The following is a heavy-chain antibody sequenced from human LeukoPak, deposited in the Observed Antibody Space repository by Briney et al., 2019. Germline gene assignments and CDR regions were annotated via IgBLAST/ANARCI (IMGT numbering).Heavy chain of an antibody. CDR3: ARVTMVRGDYYYYMDV. Sequence: GGSLRLSCAASGFTFSDYYMSWIRQAPGKGLEWVSYISSSGSTIYYADSVKGRFTISRDNAKNSLYLQMNSLRAEDTAVYYCARVTMVRGDYYYYMDVWGKGTTVIISS. D-gene: IGHD3-10*01. J-gene: IGHJ6*03. V-gene: IGHV3-11*04. CDR1: GFTFSDYY. CDR2: ISSSGSTI.